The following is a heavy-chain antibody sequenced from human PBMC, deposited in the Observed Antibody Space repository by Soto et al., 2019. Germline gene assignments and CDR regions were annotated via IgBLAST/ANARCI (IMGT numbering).Heavy chain of an antibody. D-gene: IGHD6-6*01. J-gene: IGHJ6*02. Sequence: SVKVSCKVSGGSFTGSAISWVRQAPGQGLEWMGGIIPIFGTTNYAQKFQGRVTIIADESSSTAYMELSSLRSEDTALYYCARENSIASLSYYYGMDFWGQGTTVTVS. V-gene: IGHV1-69*13. CDR3: ARENSIASLSYYYGMDF. CDR1: GGSFTGSA. CDR2: IIPIFGTT.